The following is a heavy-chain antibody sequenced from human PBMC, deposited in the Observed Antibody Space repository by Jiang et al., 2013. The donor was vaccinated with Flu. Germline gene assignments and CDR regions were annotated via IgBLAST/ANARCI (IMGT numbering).Heavy chain of an antibody. Sequence: VSGGSLSGYHWSWIRQTPGKGLEWIGHIHYSGSTNYNPSLKSRVTISRDTSRNQFSLKLSSVTAADTAVYYCARLKYGDYVGYWFDPWGQGTLVTVSS. V-gene: IGHV4-59*08. CDR1: GGSLSGYH. CDR3: ARLKYGDYVGYWFDP. J-gene: IGHJ5*02. D-gene: IGHD4-17*01. CDR2: IHYSGST.